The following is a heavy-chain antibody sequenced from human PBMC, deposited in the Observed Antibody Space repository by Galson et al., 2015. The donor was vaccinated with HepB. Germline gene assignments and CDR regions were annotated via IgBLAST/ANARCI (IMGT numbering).Heavy chain of an antibody. CDR2: IIPIFGTA. D-gene: IGHD2-2*01. CDR3: ARDLRVVPALYYYYYGMDV. V-gene: IGHV1-69*13. Sequence: SVKVSCKASGGTFSSYAISWVRQAPGQGLEWMGGIIPIFGTANYAQKFQGRVTITADESTSTAYMELSSLRSEDTAVYYCARDLRVVPALYYYYYGMDVWGQGTTVTVSS. J-gene: IGHJ6*02. CDR1: GGTFSSYA.